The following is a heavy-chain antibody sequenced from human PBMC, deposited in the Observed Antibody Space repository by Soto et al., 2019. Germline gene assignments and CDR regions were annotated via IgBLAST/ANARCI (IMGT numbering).Heavy chain of an antibody. J-gene: IGHJ4*02. D-gene: IGHD6-19*01. Sequence: DVQLVESGGGLVQPGGSLRLSCTVSRLSFSTSWMTWVRQAPGKGLEWVGNINQDGNEKEYEGSVKGRFTISRDNARNSLYLQMNSLRVEDTAVYYCETNSGWYRLDYWGQGALVIVSS. CDR2: INQDGNEK. CDR1: RLSFSTSW. CDR3: ETNSGWYRLDY. V-gene: IGHV3-7*05.